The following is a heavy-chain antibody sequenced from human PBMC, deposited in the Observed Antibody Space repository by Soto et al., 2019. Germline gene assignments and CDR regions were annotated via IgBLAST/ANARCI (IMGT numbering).Heavy chain of an antibody. CDR2: ISGSGGST. CDR1: GFTFSSYA. V-gene: IGHV3-23*01. CDR3: ANGGGAVAGYYYYYGMDV. D-gene: IGHD6-19*01. J-gene: IGHJ6*02. Sequence: GGSLRLSCAASGFTFSSYAMSWVRQAPGKGLEWVSAISGSGGSTYYADSVKGRFTISRDNSKNTLYLQMNSLRAEDTAVYYCANGGGAVAGYYYYYGMDVWGQGTTVTVSS.